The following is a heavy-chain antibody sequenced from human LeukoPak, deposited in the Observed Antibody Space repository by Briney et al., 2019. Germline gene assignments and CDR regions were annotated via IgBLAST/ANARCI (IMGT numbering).Heavy chain of an antibody. Sequence: GGSLRLSCAASGFTVSGKYMSWVRQAPGKGLEWISLIYSSGDTYYPDSVKGRFTISRDNSKNTLYLQMNSLRAEDTAVYYCAREARYCSGGSCYGVYAFDIWGQGTMVTVSS. V-gene: IGHV3-53*01. CDR2: IYSSGDT. CDR1: GFTVSGKY. CDR3: AREARYCSGGSCYGVYAFDI. J-gene: IGHJ3*02. D-gene: IGHD2-15*01.